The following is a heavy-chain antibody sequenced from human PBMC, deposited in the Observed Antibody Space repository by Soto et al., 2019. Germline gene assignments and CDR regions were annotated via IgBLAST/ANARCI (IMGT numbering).Heavy chain of an antibody. CDR1: GFSLSDHY. Sequence: EVQLVESGGGLVQPGGSLRLSCAASGFSLSDHYIDWVRQAPGKGLEWVGRSRDKAQGYSTEYAASVKGRFTTSREDSKNPVLLKMNSLKTEDTAVYYCVRAMYYTDSIGYTRCFDSWGQGTLVTFSS. V-gene: IGHV3-72*01. CDR3: VRAMYYTDSIGYTRCFDS. CDR2: SRDKAQGYST. J-gene: IGHJ4*02. D-gene: IGHD3-22*01.